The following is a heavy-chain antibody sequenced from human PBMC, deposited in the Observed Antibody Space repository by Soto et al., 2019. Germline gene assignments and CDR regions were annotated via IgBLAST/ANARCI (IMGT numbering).Heavy chain of an antibody. V-gene: IGHV4-4*07. CDR2: IHSSGTT. Sequence: SETLSLTCTVSSGSVNSFYWAWMRQPAGKGLEWIGRIHSSGTTNYNPSLSSRVTMSVDPSKNQFSLRLTSVTAADTAVYYCARDRIIGTSYSDYWGQGILVTVSS. J-gene: IGHJ4*02. CDR1: SGSVNSFY. D-gene: IGHD1-7*01. CDR3: ARDRIIGTSYSDY.